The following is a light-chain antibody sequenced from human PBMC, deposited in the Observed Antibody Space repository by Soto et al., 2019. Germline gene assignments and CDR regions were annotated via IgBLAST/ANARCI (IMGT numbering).Light chain of an antibody. J-gene: IGLJ2*01. Sequence: QSALTQPASVSGSPGQSITISCTGTSSDVGGYNYVSWYQQHPGKAPKLMIYDVSNRPSRVSNRFSGSKSGNTASLTISGLQAEDEADYYCSSYTSSTHVVFGGGTKLTVL. CDR2: DVS. CDR3: SSYTSSTHVV. CDR1: SSDVGGYNY. V-gene: IGLV2-14*01.